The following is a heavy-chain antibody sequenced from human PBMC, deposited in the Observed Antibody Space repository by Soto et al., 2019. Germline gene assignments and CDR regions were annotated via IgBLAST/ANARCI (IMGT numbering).Heavy chain of an antibody. V-gene: IGHV3-30*18. D-gene: IGHD3-22*01. CDR3: AKGGKDYDSSGYYYYYYGMDV. J-gene: IGHJ6*02. CDR2: ISYDGSNK. CDR1: GFTFSSYG. Sequence: GGSLRLSCAASGFTFSSYGMHWVRQAPGKGLEWVAVISYDGSNKYYADSVKGRFTISRDNSKNTLYLQMNSLRAEDTAVYYCAKGGKDYDSSGYYYYYYGMDVWGQGTTVTVSS.